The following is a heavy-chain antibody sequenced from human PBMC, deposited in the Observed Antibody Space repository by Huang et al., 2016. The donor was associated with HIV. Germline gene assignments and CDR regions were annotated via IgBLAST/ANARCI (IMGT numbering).Heavy chain of an antibody. Sequence: QVRLEQWGPNLLKHSDTLSLKCAVYGGSFSDYFWTWIRQSPVKGLEWSGEVHHRGSATHNPALRSRVSMSVDSSKNQFYLNLTSVTAADTAVYFCARPKMTATPSDSSWSYFDFWGRGTPVTVSS. D-gene: IGHD3-10*01. CDR3: ARPKMTATPSDSSWSYFDF. CDR1: GGSFSDYF. V-gene: IGHV4-34*01. CDR2: VHHRGSA. J-gene: IGHJ4*02.